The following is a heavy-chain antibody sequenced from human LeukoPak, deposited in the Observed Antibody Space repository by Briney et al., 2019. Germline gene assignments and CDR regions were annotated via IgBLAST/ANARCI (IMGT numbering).Heavy chain of an antibody. CDR2: ISYDGSNK. CDR1: GFTFSSYG. V-gene: IGHV3-30*18. CDR3: AKDSHGYDSFDY. D-gene: IGHD5-12*01. J-gene: IGHJ4*02. Sequence: PGGSLRLSCAASGFTFSSYGMHWVRQAPGKGLEWVAVISYDGSNKYYADSVKGRFTISRDNSKNTLYLQMNSLRAEDAAVYYCAKDSHGYDSFDYWGQGTLVTVSS.